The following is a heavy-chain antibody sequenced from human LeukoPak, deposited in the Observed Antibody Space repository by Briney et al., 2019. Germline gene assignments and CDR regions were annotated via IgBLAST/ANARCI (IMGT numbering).Heavy chain of an antibody. CDR1: GFTFGNYW. CDR3: ARAGYCSGGSCYFDH. CDR2: IDTDGSST. J-gene: IGHJ4*02. Sequence: PGGSLRLSCAAYGFTFGNYWMHWVRQAAGKGLVWVSRIDTDGSSTSDADSVRGRVTVSRDNARNALYLQMNSLGADDTAVYYCARAGYCSGGSCYFDHWGQGTQVIVSS. D-gene: IGHD2-15*01. V-gene: IGHV3-74*01.